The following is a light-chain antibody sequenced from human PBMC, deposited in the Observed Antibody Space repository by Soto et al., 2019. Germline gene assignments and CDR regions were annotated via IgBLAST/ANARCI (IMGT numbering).Light chain of an antibody. CDR1: PSVTWY. CDR3: QQRTNWLT. V-gene: IGKV3-11*01. CDR2: AAP. Sequence: EIVLTQSPATLSLSPAERATLSCRASPSVTWYLAWYQQKPGQAPRLLIYAAPNRATGITARFSGRGSGTDFTLTISSLEPEDFAVYYCQQRTNWLTFGGGTRVEI. J-gene: IGKJ4*01.